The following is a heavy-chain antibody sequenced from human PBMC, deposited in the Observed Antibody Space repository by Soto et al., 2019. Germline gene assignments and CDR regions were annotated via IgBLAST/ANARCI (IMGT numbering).Heavy chain of an antibody. J-gene: IGHJ4*02. CDR2: VGVSGDT. Sequence: GGSLRLSCAASGFPFSSYAMSWIRQAPGKGLEWVSSVGVSGDTYYADSVEGRFFISRDNSENTVNLQMNSLRAEDTAIYYCGKNYYFDNWGQGTLVTVSS. V-gene: IGHV3-23*01. CDR3: GKNYYFDN. CDR1: GFPFSSYA.